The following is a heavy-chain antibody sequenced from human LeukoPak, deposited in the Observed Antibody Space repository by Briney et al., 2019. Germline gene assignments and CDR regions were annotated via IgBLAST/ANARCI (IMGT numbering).Heavy chain of an antibody. J-gene: IGHJ4*02. CDR3: AKSPGIAVAGYFDY. Sequence: GRSLRLSCAASGFTFDDYAMHRVRQAPGKGLEWVSGISWNSGSIGYADSVKGRFTIPRDNAKNSLYLQMNSLRAEDTALYYCAKSPGIAVAGYFDYWGQGTLVTVSS. V-gene: IGHV3-9*01. CDR2: ISWNSGSI. D-gene: IGHD6-19*01. CDR1: GFTFDDYA.